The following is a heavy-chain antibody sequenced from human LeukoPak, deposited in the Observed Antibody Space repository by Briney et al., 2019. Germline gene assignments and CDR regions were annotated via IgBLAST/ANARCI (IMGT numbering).Heavy chain of an antibody. CDR3: ARDDYYGSGSYYSVDY. CDR2: ISAYNGNT. Sequence: ASVKVSCKASGYTFTSYGISWVRQAPGQGLEWMGWISAYNGNTNYAQKLQGRVTMTTDTSTSTAYMELRSLRSDDTAVYYCARDDYYGSGSYYSVDYWGQGTLVTVSS. J-gene: IGHJ4*02. V-gene: IGHV1-18*01. CDR1: GYTFTSYG. D-gene: IGHD3-10*01.